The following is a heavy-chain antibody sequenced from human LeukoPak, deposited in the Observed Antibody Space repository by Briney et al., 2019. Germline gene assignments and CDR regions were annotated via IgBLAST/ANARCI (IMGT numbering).Heavy chain of an antibody. D-gene: IGHD3-22*01. J-gene: IGHJ4*02. CDR2: IIPIFGTA. Sequence: AASVKVSSKASGGTFSSYAISWVRPAPGQGLEWMGGIIPIFGTANYAQKFQGRVTITTDESTSTAYMELSSLRSEDTAVYYCARGYYYDSSGYYWGQGTLVTVSS. CDR1: GGTFSSYA. CDR3: ARGYYYDSSGYY. V-gene: IGHV1-69*05.